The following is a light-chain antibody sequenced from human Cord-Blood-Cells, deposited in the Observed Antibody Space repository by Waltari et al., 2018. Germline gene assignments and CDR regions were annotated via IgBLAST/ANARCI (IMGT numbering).Light chain of an antibody. Sequence: NFMLTQPHSVSESPGKTVTISCTRSSGSIDSNYVQWYQQRPGSSPTTVIYEDNQRPAGVPVRFSGSIDSSSNSASLTISGLKTEDEADYYCQSYDSSNWVFGGGTKLTVL. J-gene: IGLJ3*02. CDR3: QSYDSSNWV. V-gene: IGLV6-57*01. CDR2: EDN. CDR1: SGSIDSNY.